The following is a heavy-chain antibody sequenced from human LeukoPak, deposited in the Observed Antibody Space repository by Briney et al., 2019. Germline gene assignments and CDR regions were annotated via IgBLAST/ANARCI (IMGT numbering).Heavy chain of an antibody. Sequence: GSLRLSCAASGFPFSDYYMSWIRHAPGKGLEWVSYISSSGSTIYYADSVNGRFTIPRDDDENSLYLQMDSLRAEDTAVYYCARSVGFEETDYWGQGTLVTVSS. D-gene: IGHD1-26*01. CDR2: ISSSGSTI. J-gene: IGHJ4*02. CDR1: GFPFSDYY. CDR3: ARSVGFEETDY. V-gene: IGHV3-11*04.